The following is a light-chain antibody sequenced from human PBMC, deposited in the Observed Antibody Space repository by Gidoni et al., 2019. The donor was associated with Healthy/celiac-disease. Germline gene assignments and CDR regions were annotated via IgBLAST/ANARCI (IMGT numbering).Light chain of an antibody. V-gene: IGLV3-19*01. Sequence: SSELTQDPAVSVALGQTVRITCQGDSLRSSYASWYQQKPGQAPVLVIYGKNNRPSGIPDRFSGSSSGNTASLTITGAQAEDEADYYCNSRDSSGNLLQVFGGGTKLTVL. CDR3: NSRDSSGNLLQV. CDR1: SLRSSY. J-gene: IGLJ2*01. CDR2: GKN.